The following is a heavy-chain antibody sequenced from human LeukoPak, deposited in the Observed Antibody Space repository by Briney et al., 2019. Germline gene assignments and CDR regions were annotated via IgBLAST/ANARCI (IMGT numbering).Heavy chain of an antibody. CDR1: GGSISSSSYY. CDR3: ARESDSSGYYYWDYYYMDV. D-gene: IGHD3-22*01. V-gene: IGHV4-39*07. J-gene: IGHJ6*03. CDR2: IYYSGST. Sequence: SETLSLTCTVSGGSISSSSYYWGWIRQPPGKGLEWIGSIYYSGSTYYNPSLKSRVTISVDTSKNQFSLKLSSVTAADTAVYYCARESDSSGYYYWDYYYMDVWGKGTTVTVSS.